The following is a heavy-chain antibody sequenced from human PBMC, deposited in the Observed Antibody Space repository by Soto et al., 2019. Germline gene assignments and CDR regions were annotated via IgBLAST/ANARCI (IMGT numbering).Heavy chain of an antibody. Sequence: ASVKVSCKASGYTFTSYGISWVLQAPGQGLEWMGWISAYNGNTNYAQKLQGRVTMTTDTSTSTAYMELRSLRSDDTAVYYCARDCRNYYDSSGYYCPLGPDAFDVWGQGTSVTVSS. CDR2: ISAYNGNT. J-gene: IGHJ3*01. V-gene: IGHV1-18*04. CDR3: ARDCRNYYDSSGYYCPLGPDAFDV. CDR1: GYTFTSYG. D-gene: IGHD3-22*01.